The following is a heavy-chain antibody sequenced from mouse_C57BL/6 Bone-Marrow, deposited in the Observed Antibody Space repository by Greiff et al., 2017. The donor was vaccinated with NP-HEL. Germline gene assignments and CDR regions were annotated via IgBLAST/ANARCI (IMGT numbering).Heavy chain of an antibody. CDR1: GYAFSSYW. CDR3: ARVHYYGSSYFDY. J-gene: IGHJ2*01. CDR2: IYPGDGDT. V-gene: IGHV1-80*01. Sequence: QVQLQQSGAELVKPGASVKISCKASGYAFSSYWMNWVKQRPGKGLEWIGQIYPGDGDTNYNGKFKGKATLTADKSSSTAYMQLSSLTSEDSAVYFCARVHYYGSSYFDYWGQGTTLTVSS. D-gene: IGHD1-1*01.